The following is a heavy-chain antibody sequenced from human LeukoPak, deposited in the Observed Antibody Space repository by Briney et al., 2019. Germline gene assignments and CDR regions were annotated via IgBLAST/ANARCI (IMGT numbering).Heavy chain of an antibody. D-gene: IGHD4-17*01. CDR3: AKESTVTPGNVNWFDP. J-gene: IGHJ5*02. V-gene: IGHV3-23*01. Sequence: PGGSLRLSCAASGFTFSNYAMTWVRQAPGKGLEWVSTLRGSGGSTYFADSVKGRFTISRDNSKNRLYLKMNSLRAEDTGVYYCAKESTVTPGNVNWFDPWGQGTLVTVSS. CDR1: GFTFSNYA. CDR2: LRGSGGST.